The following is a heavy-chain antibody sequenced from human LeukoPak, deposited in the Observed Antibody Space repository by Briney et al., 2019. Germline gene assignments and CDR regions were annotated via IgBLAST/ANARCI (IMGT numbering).Heavy chain of an antibody. J-gene: IGHJ2*01. CDR1: GFTFSSSG. Sequence: PGGSLRLSCAASGFTFSSSGMNWVRQAPGKGLEWVSYISSSSNTLYYTDSVKGRFTISRDNAKNSLFLQMNSLRAEDTAVYYCARDKLEMATISWYFDLWGRGTLVTVSS. D-gene: IGHD5-24*01. CDR3: ARDKLEMATISWYFDL. V-gene: IGHV3-48*04. CDR2: ISSSSNTL.